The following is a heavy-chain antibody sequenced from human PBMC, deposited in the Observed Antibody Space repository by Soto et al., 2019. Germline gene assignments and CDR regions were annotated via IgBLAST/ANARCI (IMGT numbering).Heavy chain of an antibody. Sequence: GGSLRLSCAASGFTFSSYGMHWVRQAPGKGLEWVAVIWYDGSNKYYADSVKGRFTISSYNSKNTLYLQMNSLRAEDTAVYYCARDGVGATAFDYWGQGTLVTVSS. CDR2: IWYDGSNK. D-gene: IGHD1-26*01. J-gene: IGHJ4*02. CDR1: GFTFSSYG. V-gene: IGHV3-33*01. CDR3: ARDGVGATAFDY.